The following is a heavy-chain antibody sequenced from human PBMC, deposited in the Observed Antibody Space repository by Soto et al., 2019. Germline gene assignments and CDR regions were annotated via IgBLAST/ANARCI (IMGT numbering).Heavy chain of an antibody. CDR2: TYYSGET. D-gene: IGHD3-10*01. CDR3: ARASFPGATVLGY. Sequence: SETLSLTCTVSGASISRGAFYWSWVRQHPGKGLEWIGNTYYSGETHYNPPLKSRLTISVDASKNQLSLKLTSVTAADTAVYYCARASFPGATVLGYWGPGTLVTVSS. CDR1: GASISRGAFY. J-gene: IGHJ4*02. V-gene: IGHV4-31*03.